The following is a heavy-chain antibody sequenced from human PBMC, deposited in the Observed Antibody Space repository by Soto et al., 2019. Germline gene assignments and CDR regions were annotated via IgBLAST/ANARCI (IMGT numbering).Heavy chain of an antibody. CDR3: AHRRGTIFGVVSYNWFDP. V-gene: IGHV2-5*02. CDR2: IYWDDDK. CDR1: GFSLSTSGVG. Sequence: QITLKESGPTRVKPTQTLTRTCTLSGFSLSTSGVGVGWIRRPPGKALEWLALIYWDDDKRYSPSLKSRLTITKDTSKNQVVLTMTNMDPVDTATYFCAHRRGTIFGVVSYNWFDPWGQGTLVTVSS. J-gene: IGHJ5*02. D-gene: IGHD3-3*01.